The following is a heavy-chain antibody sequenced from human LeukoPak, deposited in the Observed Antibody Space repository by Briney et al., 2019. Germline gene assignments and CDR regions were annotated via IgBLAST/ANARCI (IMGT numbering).Heavy chain of an antibody. CDR3: ARDLCSSTSCYFFVGYYGMDV. V-gene: IGHV1-2*02. CDR2: INPNSGGT. D-gene: IGHD2-2*01. J-gene: IGHJ6*02. Sequence: ASVKLSCKASGYTFTGYYMHWVRQAPGHGREWMGWINPNSGGTNYAQKFQGRVTMTRDTSISTAYMELSRLRSDDTAVYYCARDLCSSTSCYFFVGYYGMDVWGQGTTVTVSS. CDR1: GYTFTGYY.